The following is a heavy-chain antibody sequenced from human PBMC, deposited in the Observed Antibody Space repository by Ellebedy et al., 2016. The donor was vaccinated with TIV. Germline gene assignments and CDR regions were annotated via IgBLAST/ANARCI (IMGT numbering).Heavy chain of an antibody. CDR1: GFTFSSYA. Sequence: GESLKISCAASGFTFSSYAMHWARQAPGKGLEWVAVVSHDGSSQYYADSVKGRFTVSRDNSMTTVYLEMNSLRAEDTALYYCARELDKSSGWYGGAAYWGQGTQVTVSS. CDR2: VSHDGSSQ. CDR3: ARELDKSSGWYGGAAY. V-gene: IGHV3-30-3*01. J-gene: IGHJ4*02. D-gene: IGHD6-19*01.